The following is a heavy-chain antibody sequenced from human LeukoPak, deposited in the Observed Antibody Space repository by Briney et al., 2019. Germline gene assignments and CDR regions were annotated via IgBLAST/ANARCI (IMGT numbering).Heavy chain of an antibody. J-gene: IGHJ5*02. Sequence: ASVKVSCKASGYTFTCYYMHWVRQAPGQGVEWMGWINPNSGGTNYAQKFQGRVTMTRYTSIRTAYMELSSLRSDDTAVYYCARDQAIVVVVSGRPNWFDPWGQGTLVTVSS. V-gene: IGHV1-2*02. CDR1: GYTFTCYY. CDR2: INPNSGGT. CDR3: ARDQAIVVVVSGRPNWFDP. D-gene: IGHD2-2*01.